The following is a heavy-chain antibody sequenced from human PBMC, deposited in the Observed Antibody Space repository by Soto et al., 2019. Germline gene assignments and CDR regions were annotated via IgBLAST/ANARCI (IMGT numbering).Heavy chain of an antibody. Sequence: SFSGYYWSWIRQPPGKGLEWIGEINHSGSTNYNPSLKSRVTISVDTSKNQFSLKLSSVTAADTAVYYCARRVYSGYQWGLYYFDYWGQGTLVTVSS. V-gene: IGHV4-34*01. J-gene: IGHJ4*02. CDR3: ARRVYSGYQWGLYYFDY. CDR2: INHSGST. CDR1: SFSGYY. D-gene: IGHD5-12*01.